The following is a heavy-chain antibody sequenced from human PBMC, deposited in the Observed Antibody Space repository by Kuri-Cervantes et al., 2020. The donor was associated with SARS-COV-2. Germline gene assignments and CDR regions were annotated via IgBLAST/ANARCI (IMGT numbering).Heavy chain of an antibody. D-gene: IGHD1-26*01. CDR1: GYTFTGYY. J-gene: IGHJ3*02. CDR2: INPNSGGT. Sequence: ASVKVSCKASGYTFTGYYMHWVRQAPGQGLEWMGWINPNSGGTNYAQKFQGWVTMTRDKSISTAYMELSRLRSDDTAVYYCARGGGVGATNDAFDIWGQGTMVTVSS. CDR3: ARGGGVGATNDAFDI. V-gene: IGHV1-2*04.